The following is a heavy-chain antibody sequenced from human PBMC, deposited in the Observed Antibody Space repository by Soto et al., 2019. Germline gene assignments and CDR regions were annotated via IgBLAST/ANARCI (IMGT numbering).Heavy chain of an antibody. D-gene: IGHD6-13*01. CDR3: ARIASTGRGWDV. CDR2: IKQDGSKK. J-gene: IGHJ6*02. V-gene: IGHV3-7*01. CDR1: GFTFSNYW. Sequence: EVQLVASGGGLVQPGGSLRLSCAASGFTFSNYWMSWVRQAPVKGLEWVGNIKQDGSKKNYVDFVEGRFTISRDNAENSLYLQVNSLRVEDTAVYYCARIASTGRGWDVWGQGTTVVVSS.